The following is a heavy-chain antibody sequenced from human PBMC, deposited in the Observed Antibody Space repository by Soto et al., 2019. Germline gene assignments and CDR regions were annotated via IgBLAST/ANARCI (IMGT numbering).Heavy chain of an antibody. Sequence: ETLSLTCTVSGGSISSGGYYWSWIRQHPGKGLEWIGYIYYSGSTNYNPSLKSRVTISVDTSKNQFSLKLSSVTAADTAVYYCARATVVTNPLDYWGQGTLVTVSS. J-gene: IGHJ4*02. CDR1: GGSISSGGYY. CDR2: IYYSGST. V-gene: IGHV4-61*08. CDR3: ARATVVTNPLDY. D-gene: IGHD3-22*01.